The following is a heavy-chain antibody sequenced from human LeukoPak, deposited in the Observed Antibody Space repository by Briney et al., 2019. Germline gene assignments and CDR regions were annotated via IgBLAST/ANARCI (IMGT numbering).Heavy chain of an antibody. CDR3: AGGDLWGFDY. CDR1: GGSISSYY. D-gene: IGHD7-27*01. CDR2: IYYSGST. V-gene: IGHV4-59*01. J-gene: IGHJ4*02. Sequence: NPSETLSLTCTVSGGSISSYYWSWIRQPPGKGLEWIGYIYYSGSTNYNPSLKSRVTISVDTSKNQFSLKLSSVTAADTAVYYCAGGDLWGFDYWGQGTLVTVSS.